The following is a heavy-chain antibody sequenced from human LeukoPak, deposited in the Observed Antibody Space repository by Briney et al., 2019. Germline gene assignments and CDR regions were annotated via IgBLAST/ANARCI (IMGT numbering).Heavy chain of an antibody. D-gene: IGHD3-22*01. Sequence: QPGGSLRLSCAASGFSFSTHWMHWVRQAPGKGLVYVAQIKSDGSATAYADSVEGRFTISRDNAKNTLNLEMSSLRAEDTAVYYCGSLTVVARDHWGQGTLVTVSS. V-gene: IGHV3-74*01. CDR3: GSLTVVARDH. CDR1: GFSFSTHW. CDR2: IKSDGSAT. J-gene: IGHJ4*02.